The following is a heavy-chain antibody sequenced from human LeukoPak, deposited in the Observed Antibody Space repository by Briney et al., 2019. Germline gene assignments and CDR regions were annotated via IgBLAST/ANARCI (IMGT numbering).Heavy chain of an antibody. CDR2: IIPIFGTA. CDR3: ARAGHLGYWLAP. J-gene: IGHJ5*02. Sequence: ASVKVSCKASGGTFSSYAISWVRQAPGQGLEWMGGIIPIFGTANYAQKFQGRVTITADESTSTAYMELSSLRSEDTAVYYCARAGHLGYWLAPWGQGTLVTVSS. D-gene: IGHD3-16*01. CDR1: GGTFSSYA. V-gene: IGHV1-69*13.